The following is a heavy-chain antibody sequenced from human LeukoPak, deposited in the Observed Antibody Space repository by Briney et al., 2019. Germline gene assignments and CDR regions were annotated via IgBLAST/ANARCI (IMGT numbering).Heavy chain of an antibody. CDR1: GGSFSGYY. Sequence: SVTLSLTCAVYGGSFSGYYWSWIRQPPGKGLEWIGEINHSGSTNYNPSLKSRVTISVDTSKNQFSLKLSSVTAADTAVYYCARGGIVVVPAAMYYYYYGMDVWGQGTTVTVSS. CDR2: INHSGST. J-gene: IGHJ6*02. CDR3: ARGGIVVVPAAMYYYYYGMDV. V-gene: IGHV4-34*01. D-gene: IGHD2-2*01.